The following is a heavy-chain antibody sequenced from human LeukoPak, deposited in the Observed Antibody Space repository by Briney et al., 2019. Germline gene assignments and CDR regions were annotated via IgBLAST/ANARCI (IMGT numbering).Heavy chain of an antibody. CDR3: ARDVYSYGTRGTWFEHEEDY. CDR1: GFTFSSYA. Sequence: QPGGSLRLSCAASGFTFSSYAMSWVRQAPGKGLEWVSAISGSGGSTYYADSVKGRFTISRDNSKNTLYLQMNSLRAEDTAVYYCARDVYSYGTRGTWFEHEEDYWGQGTLVTVSS. CDR2: ISGSGGST. J-gene: IGHJ4*02. D-gene: IGHD5-18*01. V-gene: IGHV3-23*01.